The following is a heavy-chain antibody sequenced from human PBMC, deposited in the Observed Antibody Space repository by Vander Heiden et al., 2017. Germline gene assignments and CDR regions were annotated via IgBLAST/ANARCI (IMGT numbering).Heavy chain of an antibody. J-gene: IGHJ6*02. V-gene: IGHV3-73*02. Sequence: EVQLVESGGGLVQPGGSLKLSCAASGFTLRDSPIYWVRQPSGKGLEWVGRIRSKANSYATEYAASVKGRFTISRDDSKTTAYLQMNSLKTEDTAIYYCTTTPGLPYGLDVWGQGTTVTVSS. CDR1: GFTLRDSP. CDR2: IRSKANSYAT. D-gene: IGHD5-12*01. CDR3: TTTPGLPYGLDV.